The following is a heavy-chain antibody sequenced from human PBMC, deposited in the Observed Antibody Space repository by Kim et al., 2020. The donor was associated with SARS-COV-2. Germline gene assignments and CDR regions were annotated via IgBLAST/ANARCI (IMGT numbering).Heavy chain of an antibody. CDR1: GITFSIPW. Sequence: GGSLRLSCAASGITFSIPWMHWVRQRPGKGLEWLSRITGDGGNTVYADSVKGRFTISRDNAKSTLYLQMNSLSAEDTAMYFCATGLISAYEYWGQGTPVTVSS. CDR2: ITGDGGNT. CDR3: ATGLISAYEY. V-gene: IGHV3-74*01. D-gene: IGHD3-16*01. J-gene: IGHJ4*02.